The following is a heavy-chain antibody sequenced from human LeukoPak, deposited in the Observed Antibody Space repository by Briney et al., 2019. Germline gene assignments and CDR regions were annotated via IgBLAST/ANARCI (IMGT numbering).Heavy chain of an antibody. Sequence: ASETLSLTCTVSGGSISSSSYYWGWIRQLPGKGLEWIGYIYYSGSTNYNPSLKSRVTISVDTSKNQFSLKLSSVTAADTAVYYCASRGVTGDTDYWGQGTLVTVSS. D-gene: IGHD7-27*01. J-gene: IGHJ4*02. V-gene: IGHV4-61*05. CDR2: IYYSGST. CDR1: GGSISSSSYY. CDR3: ASRGVTGDTDY.